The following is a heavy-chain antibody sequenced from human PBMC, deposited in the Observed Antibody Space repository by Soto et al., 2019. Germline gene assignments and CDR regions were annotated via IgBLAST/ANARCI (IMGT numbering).Heavy chain of an antibody. CDR1: GFTFSSYA. Sequence: EVQLLESGGDLVQPGGSLRLSCAASGFTFSSYAMSWVRQAPGKRLEWVSIITGSGGITYYADSVKGRFTISRDNFKNTLSLQMNSLRAEDTAVYYCARGDSSGWTYWYFDLWGRGTLATVSS. CDR2: ITGSGGIT. CDR3: ARGDSSGWTYWYFDL. D-gene: IGHD6-19*01. J-gene: IGHJ2*01. V-gene: IGHV3-23*01.